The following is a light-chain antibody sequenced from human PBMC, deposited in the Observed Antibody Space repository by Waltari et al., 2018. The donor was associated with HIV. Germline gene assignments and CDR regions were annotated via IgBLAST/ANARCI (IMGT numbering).Light chain of an antibody. Sequence: DIQMIQSPSSLSASVGDKVTITCRASQTIIAYLNWYQQETSKPPKLLISGASTLQSGVSSRFSGSGSGTDFTLTIANLQPEDFVTYFCQQSYSTPWTFGQGTKLNI. CDR2: GAS. V-gene: IGKV1-39*01. CDR3: QQSYSTPWT. CDR1: QTIIAY. J-gene: IGKJ2*02.